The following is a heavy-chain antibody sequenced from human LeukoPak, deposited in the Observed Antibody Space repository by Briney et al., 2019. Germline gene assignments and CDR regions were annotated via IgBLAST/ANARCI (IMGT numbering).Heavy chain of an antibody. CDR2: IIPILGLA. D-gene: IGHD2-2*02. J-gene: IGHJ4*02. V-gene: IGHV1-69*02. Sequence: SVKVSCKASGGTFSSYTISWVRQAPGQGLEWIGRIIPILGLANYAQKFQGRVTITADKSTSTAYMELSSLRSEDTAVYYCARVRYCSSTSCYTFDYWGQGTLVTVSS. CDR3: ARVRYCSSTSCYTFDY. CDR1: GGTFSSYT.